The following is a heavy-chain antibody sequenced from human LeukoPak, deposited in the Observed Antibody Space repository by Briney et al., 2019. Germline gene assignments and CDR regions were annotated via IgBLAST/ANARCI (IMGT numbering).Heavy chain of an antibody. V-gene: IGHV3-30-3*01. CDR2: ISYDGSNK. J-gene: IGHJ4*02. Sequence: GRSLRLSCAASGFTFSSYAMHWVRQAPGKGLEWVAVISYDGSNKYYADSVKGRFTISRDNSKNTLYLQMNSLRAEDTAVYYCAGGQIFGVVYDYWGQGTLVTVSS. CDR3: AGGQIFGVVYDY. D-gene: IGHD3-3*01. CDR1: GFTFSSYA.